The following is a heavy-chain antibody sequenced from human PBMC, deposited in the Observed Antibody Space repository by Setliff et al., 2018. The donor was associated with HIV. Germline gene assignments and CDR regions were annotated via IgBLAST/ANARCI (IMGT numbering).Heavy chain of an antibody. CDR3: ATFGAKDAFDI. J-gene: IGHJ3*02. Sequence: PSETLSLTCTVSGYSINSGYYWGWIRQPPGKGLEWIGSIYHSGSTYYNPSLKSRVTISVDTSKNQFSLKLSSVTAADTAVYYCATFGAKDAFDIWGQGTMVTVSS. CDR2: IYHSGST. V-gene: IGHV4-38-2*02. CDR1: GYSINSGYY. D-gene: IGHD1-26*01.